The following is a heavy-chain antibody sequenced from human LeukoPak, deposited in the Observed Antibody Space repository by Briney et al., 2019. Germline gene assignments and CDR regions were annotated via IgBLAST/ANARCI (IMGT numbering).Heavy chain of an antibody. V-gene: IGHV3-21*01. D-gene: IGHD2-21*02. Sequence: PGGSLRLSCSASGFTFTDYSMNWVRQAPGKGLEWVSIISRVSTYIYYADSVKGRFTVSRDNAKSSLYLQMTSLRAEDTAVYFCAREGGDGDYYYYMDVWGKGTTVTVSS. CDR3: AREGGDGDYYYYMDV. CDR1: GFTFTDYS. CDR2: ISRVSTYI. J-gene: IGHJ6*03.